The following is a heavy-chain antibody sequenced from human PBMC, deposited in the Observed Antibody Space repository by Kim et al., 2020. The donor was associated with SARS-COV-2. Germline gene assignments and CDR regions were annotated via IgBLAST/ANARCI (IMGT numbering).Heavy chain of an antibody. D-gene: IGHD3-3*01. V-gene: IGHV4-59*01. CDR1: GGSISSYY. J-gene: IGHJ6*03. Sequence: SETLSLTCTVSGGSISSYYWSWIRQPPGKGLEWIGYIYYSGSTNYNPSLKSRVTISVDTSKNQFSLKLSSVTAADTAVYYCARVSWGSYDFWSGYYTTGGSYYYYMDVWGKGTTVTVSS. CDR2: IYYSGST. CDR3: ARVSWGSYDFWSGYYTTGGSYYYYMDV.